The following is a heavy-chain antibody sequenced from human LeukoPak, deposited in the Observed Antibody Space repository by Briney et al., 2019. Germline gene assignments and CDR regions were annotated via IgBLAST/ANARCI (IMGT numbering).Heavy chain of an antibody. CDR3: ARDPGDSTFDY. Sequence: GASVKVSCKASGYTFTGYYMHWVRQAPGQGLEWMGWINPNSGGTNYAQEFQGRVTMTRDTSISTAYMELSRLRSDDTAVYYCARDPGDSTFDYWGQGTLVTVSS. D-gene: IGHD2/OR15-2a*01. CDR1: GYTFTGYY. J-gene: IGHJ4*02. V-gene: IGHV1-2*02. CDR2: INPNSGGT.